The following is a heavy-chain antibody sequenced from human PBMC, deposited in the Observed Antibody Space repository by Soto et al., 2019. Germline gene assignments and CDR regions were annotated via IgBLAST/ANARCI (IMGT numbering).Heavy chain of an antibody. D-gene: IGHD3-3*01. CDR1: GGSMTSYY. Sequence: PSETLSLTGRVSGGSMTSYYCNWLRQSPWKGLEWIGYIDDAGSTKFNPSLRSRVSMSILTSQGQVSLTLDSVTAADTAVYYCARAYFDFTRGYPPSCYSEVWGRGILVTVSS. V-gene: IGHV4-59*01. CDR3: ARAYFDFTRGYPPSCYSEV. CDR2: IDDAGST. J-gene: IGHJ2*01.